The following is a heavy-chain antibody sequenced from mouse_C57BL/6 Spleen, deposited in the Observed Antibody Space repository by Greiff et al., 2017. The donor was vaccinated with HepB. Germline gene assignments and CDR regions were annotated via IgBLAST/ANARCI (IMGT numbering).Heavy chain of an antibody. D-gene: IGHD4-1*02. CDR2: IYPGSGST. Sequence: QVQLQQPGAELVKPGASVKMSCKASGYTFTSYWLTWVKPRPGQGLEWIGDIYPGSGSTNYNEKFKIKVTLTVDTSSSTAYMQLSSLTSEDSAVYYCARAQLGRFAYWGQGPLVTVSA. V-gene: IGHV1-55*01. CDR1: GYTFTSYW. J-gene: IGHJ3*01. CDR3: ARAQLGRFAY.